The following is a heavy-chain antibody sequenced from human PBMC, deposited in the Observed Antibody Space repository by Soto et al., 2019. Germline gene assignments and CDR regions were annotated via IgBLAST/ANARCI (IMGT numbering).Heavy chain of an antibody. V-gene: IGHV3-21*01. CDR1: GFTFSSSS. CDR2: ISSSSSYI. Sequence: WGTLRLSCAASGFTFSSSSMNWVCLAPGKGLELVSSISSSSSYIYYANPVISRFTITTDNATNYQYLQMHSLRAADTAVYYFARDYPSLPWGQGTLVTVSS. J-gene: IGHJ5*02. CDR3: ARDYPSLP.